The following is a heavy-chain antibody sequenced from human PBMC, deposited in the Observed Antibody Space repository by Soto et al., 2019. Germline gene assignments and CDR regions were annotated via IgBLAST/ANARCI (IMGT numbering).Heavy chain of an antibody. D-gene: IGHD5-12*01. CDR1: GYTFTSYD. CDR2: MNPNSGNT. J-gene: IGHJ6*03. Sequence: ASVKVSCKASGYTFTSYDINWVRQATGQGLEWMGWMNPNSGNTGYAQKFQGRVTMTRNTSISTAYMELSSLRSEDTAVYYCARFKGGYSCYDPFDYYYYMDFWGKGTTVTVSS. CDR3: ARFKGGYSCYDPFDYYYYMDF. V-gene: IGHV1-8*01.